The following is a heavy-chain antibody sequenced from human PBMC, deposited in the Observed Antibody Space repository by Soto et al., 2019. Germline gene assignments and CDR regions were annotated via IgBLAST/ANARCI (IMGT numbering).Heavy chain of an antibody. CDR1: GGTFSSNA. V-gene: IGHV1-69*01. CDR2: IIPIFGTA. D-gene: IGHD2-2*01. CDR3: ARCSSTSCDHYYYYGMDV. J-gene: IGHJ6*02. Sequence: QVQLVQSGAEVKKPGSSVKVSCKASGGTFSSNAISWVRQAPGQGLEWMGGIIPIFGTANYAQKFQGRVTITADESTSTAYMELSSLRSEDTAVYYCARCSSTSCDHYYYYGMDVWGQGTTVTVSS.